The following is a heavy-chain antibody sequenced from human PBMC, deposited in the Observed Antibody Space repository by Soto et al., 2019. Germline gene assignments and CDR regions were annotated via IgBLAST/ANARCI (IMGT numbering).Heavy chain of an antibody. Sequence: ASVKVSCKASGYTFTSYYMHWVRQAPGQGLEWMGIINPSGGSTSYAQKFQGRVTMTRDTSTSTVYMELSSLRSEDTAVYYCARVGDFWSGYSQNAFDIWGQGTMVTVSS. J-gene: IGHJ3*02. CDR2: INPSGGST. CDR1: GYTFTSYY. D-gene: IGHD3-3*01. CDR3: ARVGDFWSGYSQNAFDI. V-gene: IGHV1-46*03.